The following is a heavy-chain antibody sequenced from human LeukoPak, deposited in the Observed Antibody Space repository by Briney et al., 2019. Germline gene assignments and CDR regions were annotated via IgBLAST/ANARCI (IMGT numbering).Heavy chain of an antibody. CDR2: IKQDGSER. J-gene: IGHJ4*02. Sequence: GGSLRLSCTASGFTFSSYWMSWVRQAPGKGLEWVANIKQDGSERHYVDSVKGRFTISRDNAKNSLYLQMNSLRAEDTAVYYCAREPHYYGSRYFDYWGQGTLVTVSS. V-gene: IGHV3-7*01. CDR1: GFTFSSYW. CDR3: AREPHYYGSRYFDY. D-gene: IGHD3-10*01.